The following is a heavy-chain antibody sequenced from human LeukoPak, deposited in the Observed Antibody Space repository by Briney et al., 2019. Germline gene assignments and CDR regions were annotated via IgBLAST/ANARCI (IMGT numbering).Heavy chain of an antibody. V-gene: IGHV3-48*03. CDR1: GFTFSSYE. D-gene: IGHD3-22*01. J-gene: IGHJ5*02. CDR3: AKDYYYDSSGYLSS. CDR2: ISSSGSTI. Sequence: GGSLRLSCAASGFTFSSYEMNWVRQAPGKGLEWVSYISSSGSTIYYADSVKGRFTISRDNAKNSLYLQMNSLRAEDMALYYCAKDYYYDSSGYLSSWGQGTLVTVSS.